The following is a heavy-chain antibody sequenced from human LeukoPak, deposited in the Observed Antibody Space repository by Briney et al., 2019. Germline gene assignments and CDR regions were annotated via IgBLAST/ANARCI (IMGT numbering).Heavy chain of an antibody. V-gene: IGHV3-30*02. CDR2: IQYDGSNE. Sequence: GGSLRLSCAASGFTFSSYSMNWVRQAPGKGLEWVAYIQYDGSNEQYADSVKGRFSISRDSSKNILYLQMNSLRAEDTTIYYCAKDRCSNGIGCYYYYMDVWGKGTTVTISS. CDR1: GFTFSSYS. CDR3: AKDRCSNGIGCYYYYMDV. J-gene: IGHJ6*03. D-gene: IGHD2-8*01.